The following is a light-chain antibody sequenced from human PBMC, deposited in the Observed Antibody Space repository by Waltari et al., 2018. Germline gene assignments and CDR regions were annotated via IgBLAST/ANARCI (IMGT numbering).Light chain of an antibody. J-gene: IGLJ2*01. V-gene: IGLV3-25*03. Sequence: SYELTQPPSVSVSPGQTATITCSGHALPRHFAFWYQQKAGQAPLLVISKDDQRPSGIPERFSGSSSGTTVTLTISGVQAEDEAVYYCQSEDIDYPVVFGGGTHLTVL. CDR3: QSEDIDYPVV. CDR2: KDD. CDR1: ALPRHF.